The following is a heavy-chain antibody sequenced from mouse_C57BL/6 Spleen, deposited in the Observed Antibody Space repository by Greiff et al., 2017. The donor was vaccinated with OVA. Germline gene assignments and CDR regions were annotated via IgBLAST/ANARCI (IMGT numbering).Heavy chain of an antibody. J-gene: IGHJ2*01. V-gene: IGHV1-80*01. CDR1: GYAFSSYW. Sequence: QVQLQQSGAELVKPGASVKISCKASGYAFSSYWMNWVKQRPGQGLEWIGQIYPGDGDTNYHGKFKGKATLTADKSSSTAYLPLSSLTSEDSAVYFCARRGGGYFDYWGQGTTLTVSS. CDR3: ARRGGGYFDY. CDR2: IYPGDGDT.